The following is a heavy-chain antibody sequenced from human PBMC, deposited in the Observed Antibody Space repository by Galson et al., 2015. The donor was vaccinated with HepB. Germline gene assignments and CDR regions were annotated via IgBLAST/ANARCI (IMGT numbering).Heavy chain of an antibody. CDR3: ATSERYDILTGYYNSFDY. D-gene: IGHD3-9*01. CDR2: FDPEDGET. CDR1: GYTLTELS. Sequence: SVKVSCKVSGYTLTELSMHWVRQAPGKGLEWMGGFDPEDGETIYAQKFQGRVTMTEDTSTDTAYMELSSLRSEDTAVYYCATSERYDILTGYYNSFDYWGQGTLVTVSS. V-gene: IGHV1-24*01. J-gene: IGHJ4*02.